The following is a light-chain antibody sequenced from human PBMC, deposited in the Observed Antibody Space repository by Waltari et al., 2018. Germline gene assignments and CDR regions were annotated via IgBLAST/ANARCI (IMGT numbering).Light chain of an antibody. V-gene: IGKV1-12*01. CDR3: QQGNNFPPT. J-gene: IGKJ1*01. CDR1: QDISHF. CDR2: AAS. Sequence: DVQLTQSPPSVSASVGDRVTITFRASQDISHFLAWYQQKPGNAPKSLIYAASTLQTGVPSRFSGSGSGTEFTLTISGLQPEDFAAYFCQQGNNFPPTFGQGTEVQI.